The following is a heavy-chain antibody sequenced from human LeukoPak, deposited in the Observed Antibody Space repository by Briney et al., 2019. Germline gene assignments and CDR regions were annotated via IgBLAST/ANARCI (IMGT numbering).Heavy chain of an antibody. CDR2: ISSSRSNTI. V-gene: IGHV3-48*03. Sequence: GGSLRLSCAASGFTFSIYEMNWVRQAPGKGLEWVSYISSSRSNTIYYADSVKGRFTISRDDAKNSLYLQMNSLRDEDTAVYYCARGGYESDYWGQGTLVTVSS. CDR1: GFTFSIYE. D-gene: IGHD2-2*01. CDR3: ARGGYESDY. J-gene: IGHJ4*02.